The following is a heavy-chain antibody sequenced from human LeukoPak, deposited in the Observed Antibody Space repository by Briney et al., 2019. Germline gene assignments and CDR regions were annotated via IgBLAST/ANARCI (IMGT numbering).Heavy chain of an antibody. D-gene: IGHD3-10*01. CDR3: VKGGWVGQSPSDAFHF. CDR2: ICGSGGST. J-gene: IGHJ3*01. V-gene: IGHV3-23*01. Sequence: GGSLRLSCAASGFPFSRYAMSWVRQAPGKGLEWVSAICGSGGSTYYADSVKGRFTISRDNSKNTLYLPMNGLGAEDTAVYDCVKGGWVGQSPSDAFHFWGQGIMVTVSS. CDR1: GFPFSRYA.